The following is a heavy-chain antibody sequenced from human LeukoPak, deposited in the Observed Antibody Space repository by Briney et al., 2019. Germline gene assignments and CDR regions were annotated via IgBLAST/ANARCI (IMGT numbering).Heavy chain of an antibody. V-gene: IGHV4-34*01. CDR2: INHSGST. CDR3: ARGTSGYSSGWYLFDY. CDR1: GGSFSGYY. Sequence: SETLSLTCAVYGGSFSGYYWSWIRQPPGKGLEWIGEINHSGSTNYNPSLKSRVTISVDTSKNQFSLKLSSVTAADTAVYYCARGTSGYSSGWYLFDYWGQGTLVPVSS. D-gene: IGHD6-19*01. J-gene: IGHJ4*02.